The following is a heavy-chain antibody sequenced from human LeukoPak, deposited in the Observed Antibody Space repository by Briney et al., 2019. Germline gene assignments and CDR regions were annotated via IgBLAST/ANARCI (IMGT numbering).Heavy chain of an antibody. CDR1: GGSISSYY. V-gene: IGHV4-59*01. Sequence: PSETLSLTCTLSGGSISSYYWSWIRQPPGKGLEWIGYIYYSGSTNYNPSLKSRVTISVDTSKNQFSLKLSSVTAADTAVYYCARVESGYYDFWSGYLDYWGQGTLVTVSS. D-gene: IGHD3-3*01. J-gene: IGHJ4*02. CDR2: IYYSGST. CDR3: ARVESGYYDFWSGYLDY.